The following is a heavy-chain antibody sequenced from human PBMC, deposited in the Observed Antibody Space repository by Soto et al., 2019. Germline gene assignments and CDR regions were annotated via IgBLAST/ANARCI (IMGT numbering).Heavy chain of an antibody. CDR3: ARQVVPAVRAYYYYGMDV. CDR2: INPNSGGT. V-gene: IGHV1-2*04. CDR1: GYTFTGSY. D-gene: IGHD2-2*01. J-gene: IGHJ6*02. Sequence: GASVKVSCKASGYTFTGSYIHWVRQAPGQGLEWMGWINPNSGGTNYAQKFQGWVTMTRDTSISTAYMELSRLRSDDTAVYYCARQVVPAVRAYYYYGMDVWGQGTTVTVSS.